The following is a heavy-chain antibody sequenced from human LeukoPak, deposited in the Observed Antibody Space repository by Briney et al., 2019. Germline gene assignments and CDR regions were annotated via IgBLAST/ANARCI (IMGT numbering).Heavy chain of an antibody. D-gene: IGHD2-2*01. CDR2: MNPNSGNT. Sequence: GASVKVSCKASGYTFTSYDINWVRQATGQGLDWMGWMNPNSGNTGYAQKFQGRVTMTRNTSISTAYMELSSLRSEDTAVYYCARGVPRYCRSPGRATADICGVYWGQGTLVTVSS. CDR1: GYTFTSYD. V-gene: IGHV1-8*01. J-gene: IGHJ4*02. CDR3: ARGVPRYCRSPGRATADICGVY.